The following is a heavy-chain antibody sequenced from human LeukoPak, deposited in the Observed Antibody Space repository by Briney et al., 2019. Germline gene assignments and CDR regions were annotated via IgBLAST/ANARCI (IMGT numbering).Heavy chain of an antibody. J-gene: IGHJ4*02. Sequence: WASVKVSCKASGGTFSSYAISWVRQAPGQGLEWMGGIIPIFGTANYAQRFQGRVTITADESTSTAYMELSSLRSEDTAVYYCARGGDYYDSSGYYYVPIDYWGQGTLVTVSS. CDR3: ARGGDYYDSSGYYYVPIDY. V-gene: IGHV1-69*13. CDR2: IIPIFGTA. CDR1: GGTFSSYA. D-gene: IGHD3-22*01.